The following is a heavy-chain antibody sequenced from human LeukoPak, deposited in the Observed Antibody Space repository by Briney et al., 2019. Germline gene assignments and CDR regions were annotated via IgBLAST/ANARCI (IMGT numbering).Heavy chain of an antibody. CDR1: GYTFTSYD. V-gene: IGHV1-8*03. Sequence: GASVKVSCKASGYTFTSYDINWVRQATGQGLEWMGWMNPNSGNTGYAQKFQGRVTITRNTSISTAYMELSSLRSEDTAVYYCARDNYYDSSGYLENWFDPWGQGTLVTVSS. CDR3: ARDNYYDSSGYLENWFDP. J-gene: IGHJ5*02. CDR2: MNPNSGNT. D-gene: IGHD3-22*01.